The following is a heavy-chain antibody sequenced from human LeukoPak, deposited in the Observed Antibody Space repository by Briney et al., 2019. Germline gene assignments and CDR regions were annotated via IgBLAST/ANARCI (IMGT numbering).Heavy chain of an antibody. CDR3: AKANVVAAMADWFDP. CDR2: ISGSGGKT. CDR1: GSTFNNYA. J-gene: IGHJ5*02. V-gene: IGHV3-23*01. Sequence: GGSLRLSCIASGSTFNNYAMNWVRQAPGKGLEWVSAISGSGGKTYYADSVKGRFTISRENSKNTLYLQMNSLRAEDTAVYYCAKANVVAAMADWFDPWGQGTLVTVSS. D-gene: IGHD2-15*01.